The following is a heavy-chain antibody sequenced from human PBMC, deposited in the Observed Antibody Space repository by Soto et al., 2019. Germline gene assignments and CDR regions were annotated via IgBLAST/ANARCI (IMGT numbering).Heavy chain of an antibody. J-gene: IGHJ4*02. V-gene: IGHV3-11*01. Sequence: QVQLVASGGGLVKPGGSLRLSCAASGFTFSDHYMTWILQAPGKGLEWVSKISGSGSITYYADSVKGRFTVSRDNAKNSVYLQMDSLRAEDTAVYYCASDPYYYASAYWGQGTLLTVSS. CDR3: ASDPYYYASAY. D-gene: IGHD3-10*01. CDR1: GFTFSDHY. CDR2: ISGSGSIT.